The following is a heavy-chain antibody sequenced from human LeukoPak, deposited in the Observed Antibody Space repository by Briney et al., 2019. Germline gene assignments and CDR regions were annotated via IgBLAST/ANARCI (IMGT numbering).Heavy chain of an antibody. J-gene: IGHJ4*02. CDR3: ARSLSSRFSGPRRPYYFDS. D-gene: IGHD3-16*02. CDR1: GFTFSSYG. V-gene: IGHV3-30*02. Sequence: GGSLRLSCAASGFTFSSYGMHWVRQAPGKGLEWVSFIRYDGSNEYYADSVRGRFTISRDNSKNTLYLQMNSLRAEDTAVYYCARSLSSRFSGPRRPYYFDSWGQGTLVTVSS. CDR2: IRYDGSNE.